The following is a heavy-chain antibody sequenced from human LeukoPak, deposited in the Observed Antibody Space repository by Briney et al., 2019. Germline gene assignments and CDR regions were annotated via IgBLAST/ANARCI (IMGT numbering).Heavy chain of an antibody. J-gene: IGHJ4*02. CDR2: IRSKAKNHAT. V-gene: IGHV3-73*01. Sequence: PGGSLRLSCAASGFTFSDYYMSWIRQAPGKGLEWVARIRSKAKNHATAYTASVKGRFTISRDDSKNTAYLQMNSLKVEDTAVYYCTRPSTGGADYWGQGTLVTVSS. CDR3: TRPSTGGADY. D-gene: IGHD3-16*01. CDR1: GFTFSDYY.